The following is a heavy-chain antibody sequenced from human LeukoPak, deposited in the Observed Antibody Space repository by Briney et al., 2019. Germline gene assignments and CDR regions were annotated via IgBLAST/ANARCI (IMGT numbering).Heavy chain of an antibody. CDR2: IYYSGNT. CDR3: ANCQSGHSASLWFGGWTYYFDY. CDR1: GFPISSNSHY. J-gene: IGHJ4*02. Sequence: AETLSLTCTVSGFPISSNSHYWVWLRHPTGKAREAIGNIYYSGNTYYNPSHKWRATISVDASKNLFPLMQSSVTAANAAVYYCANCQSGHSASLWFGGWTYYFDYWGQGTLVTVSS. D-gene: IGHD3-10*01. V-gene: IGHV4-39*01.